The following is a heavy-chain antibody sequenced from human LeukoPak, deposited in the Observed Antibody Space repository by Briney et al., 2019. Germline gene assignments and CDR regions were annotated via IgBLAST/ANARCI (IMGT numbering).Heavy chain of an antibody. J-gene: IGHJ5*02. D-gene: IGHD6-6*01. CDR3: ARQGLTARAGDH. V-gene: IGHV4-34*01. CDR1: GGSFGGYD. CDR2: INHSGST. Sequence: SETLSLTCAVYGGSFGGYDWSWIRQPPGKGLEWIGEINHSGSTNYNPSLKSRVTTSVDTSKNQISLKLSSVTAADTAVYYCARQGLTARAGDHWGQGTLVTVSS.